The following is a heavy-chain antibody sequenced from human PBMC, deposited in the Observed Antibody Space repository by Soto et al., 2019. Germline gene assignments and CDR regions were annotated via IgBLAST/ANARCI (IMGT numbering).Heavy chain of an antibody. CDR3: ARGGTMRNWFDP. Sequence: QVQLQESGPGLVKPSQTLSLTCTVSGGSISSGDYYWSWIRQPPGKGLEWIGDIYYRGSTYNNPSLKSRVTKTEDTTKNQLSLKLSSVTDADTAVYNCARGGTMRNWFDPGGQGTLVTVSS. V-gene: IGHV4-30-4*01. CDR1: GGSISSGDYY. J-gene: IGHJ5*02. CDR2: IYYRGST. D-gene: IGHD3-22*01.